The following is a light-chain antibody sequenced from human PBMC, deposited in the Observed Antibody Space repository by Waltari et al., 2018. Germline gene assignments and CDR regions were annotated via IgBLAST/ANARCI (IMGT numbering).Light chain of an antibody. CDR1: LSVSTD. J-gene: IGKJ1*01. Sequence: EIVMTQSPATLSVSPGERATLSCTASLSVSTDLAWYQQKRGQTPRLLIYRASTRATDIPVRFRGSGSGTEFNLTISSLQSGDVAVYYCQQYNHWLRTFGQGTRVEIK. V-gene: IGKV3D-15*01. CDR3: QQYNHWLRT. CDR2: RAS.